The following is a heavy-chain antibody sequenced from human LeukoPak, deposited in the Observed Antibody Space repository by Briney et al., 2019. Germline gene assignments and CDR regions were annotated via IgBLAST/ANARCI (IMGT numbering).Heavy chain of an antibody. CDR1: GGSISSYF. CDR3: AARYYDSSGYLFPDDY. V-gene: IGHV4-59*01. Sequence: SATLSLTCTVSGGSISSYFWSWIRQPPEKGLEWSGFIYYGGSTNYNPSLKSRVTISVDTSKNQFSLNVSSVTAADTAVYYCAARYYDSSGYLFPDDYWGQGILVTVSS. CDR2: IYYGGST. D-gene: IGHD3-22*01. J-gene: IGHJ4*02.